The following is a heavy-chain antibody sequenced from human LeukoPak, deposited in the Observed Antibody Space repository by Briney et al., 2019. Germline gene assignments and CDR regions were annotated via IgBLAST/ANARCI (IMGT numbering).Heavy chain of an antibody. V-gene: IGHV3-7*02. CDR3: AKIEGPYYDYVWGSYRNFDY. CDR2: IKQDGSEK. CDR1: GFTFSTFW. J-gene: IGHJ4*02. Sequence: AGGSLRLSCAVSGFTFSTFWMSWVRQAPGKGLEWVANIKQDGSEKYYVDSVKGRFTISRDNAKNSLYLQMNSLRAEDTAVYYCAKIEGPYYDYVWGSYRNFDYWGQGTLVTVSS. D-gene: IGHD3-16*02.